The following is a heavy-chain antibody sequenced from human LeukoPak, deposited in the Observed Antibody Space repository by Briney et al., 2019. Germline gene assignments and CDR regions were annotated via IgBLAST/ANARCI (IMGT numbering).Heavy chain of an antibody. CDR2: IIPIFGTV. V-gene: IGHV1-69*06. Sequence: ASVKVSCKASGGTFSSYAISWVRQAPGQGLEWMGGIIPIFGTVNYAQKFQGRVTITADKSTSTAYMELSSLRSEDTAVYYCARSLFRFLEWSYRSYYYYYMDVWGKGTTVTISS. J-gene: IGHJ6*03. CDR1: GGTFSSYA. D-gene: IGHD3-3*01. CDR3: ARSLFRFLEWSYRSYYYYYMDV.